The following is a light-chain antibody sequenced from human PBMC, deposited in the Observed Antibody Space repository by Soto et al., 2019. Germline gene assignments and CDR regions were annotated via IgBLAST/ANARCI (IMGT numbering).Light chain of an antibody. CDR1: QSVGTY. V-gene: IGKV3-20*01. Sequence: EIVLTQSPAILSLSPGDRATLSRRASQSVGTYLDCYQQKLGQAPRLLIYDASNRATGITARFSGSGSGTDFTLTISRLEPEDFAVYYRQRYGSSPITVGRVTRLEIK. J-gene: IGKJ5*01. CDR3: QRYGSSPIT. CDR2: DAS.